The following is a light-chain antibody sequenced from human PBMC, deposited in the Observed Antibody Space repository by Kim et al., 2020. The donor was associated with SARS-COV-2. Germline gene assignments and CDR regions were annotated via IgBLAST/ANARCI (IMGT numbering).Light chain of an antibody. V-gene: IGLV3-19*01. CDR3: NSRDRSRNHVM. CDR2: GRN. CDR1: SLRNYF. J-gene: IGLJ3*02. Sequence: ALGQTVRITCQGDSLRNYFASWYQQKPGQAPVLVMYGRNNRPSGIPDRFSGSRSGNTASLTITGAQAEDEADYYCNSRDRSRNHVMFGGGTQLTVL.